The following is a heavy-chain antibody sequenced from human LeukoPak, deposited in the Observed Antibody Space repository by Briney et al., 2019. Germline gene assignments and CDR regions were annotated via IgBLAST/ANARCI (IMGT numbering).Heavy chain of an antibody. V-gene: IGHV3-23*01. CDR3: AKDWTRYSGYRDYYFDY. CDR2: ISGSGGST. CDR1: GFTFSSYA. J-gene: IGHJ4*02. D-gene: IGHD5-12*01. Sequence: GGSLRLSCAASGFTFSSYAMSWVRQAPGKGLEWVSAISGSGGSTYYADSVKGRFTISRDNSKNTLYLQMNSLRAEDTAVYYCAKDWTRYSGYRDYYFDYWGQGTLVTVSS.